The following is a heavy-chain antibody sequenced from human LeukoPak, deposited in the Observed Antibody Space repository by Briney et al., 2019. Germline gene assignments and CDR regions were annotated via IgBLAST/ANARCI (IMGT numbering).Heavy chain of an antibody. D-gene: IGHD3-22*01. J-gene: IGHJ4*02. Sequence: PSETLSLTCAVYGGSFSGYYWSWIRQPPGKGLEWIGEINHSGSTNYNPSLKSGVTISVDTSKNQFSLKLSSVTAADTAVYCCARAARYYDSSGYVTDYWGQGTLVTVSS. V-gene: IGHV4-34*01. CDR2: INHSGST. CDR3: ARAARYYDSSGYVTDY. CDR1: GGSFSGYY.